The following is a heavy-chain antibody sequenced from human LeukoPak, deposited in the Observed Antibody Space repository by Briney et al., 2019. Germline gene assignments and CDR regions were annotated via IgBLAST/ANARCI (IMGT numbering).Heavy chain of an antibody. CDR3: AKDAVTSAMRATRFDS. D-gene: IGHD1-26*01. CDR1: GFTFSSYG. Sequence: GGSLRLSCAGSGFTFSSYGMSWVRQAPAKGLEWVSAISSGGTNTYYADAVKGRFTVSRDNSKDTLYLQVNSLRAEDTAVYYCAKDAVTSAMRATRFDSWGQGTLLTVSS. CDR2: ISSGGTNT. J-gene: IGHJ4*02. V-gene: IGHV3-23*01.